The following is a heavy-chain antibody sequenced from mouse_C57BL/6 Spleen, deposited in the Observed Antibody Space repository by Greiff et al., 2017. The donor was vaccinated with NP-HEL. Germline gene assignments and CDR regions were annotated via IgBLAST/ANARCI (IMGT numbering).Heavy chain of an antibody. D-gene: IGHD1-1*01. CDR3: ARRITTVVATDYAMDY. J-gene: IGHJ4*01. CDR2: IDPNSGGT. Sequence: QVQLQQPGAELVKPGASVKLSCKASGYTFTSYWMHWVKQRPGRGLEWIGRIDPNSGGTKYNEKFKSKATLTVDKPSSTAYRQLSSLRSEGSAVYYCARRITTVVATDYAMDYWGQGTSVTVSS. CDR1: GYTFTSYW. V-gene: IGHV1-72*01.